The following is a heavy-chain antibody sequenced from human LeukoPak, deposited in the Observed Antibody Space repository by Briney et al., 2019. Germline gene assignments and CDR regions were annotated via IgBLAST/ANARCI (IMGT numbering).Heavy chain of an antibody. V-gene: IGHV4-34*01. J-gene: IGHJ5*02. CDR2: INHSGST. Sequence: PSETLSLTCAVSGGSFSGYYWSWIRQPPGKGLEWIGEINHSGSTNYNPSLKSRVTISVDTSKNQFSLKLSSVTAADTAVCYCARDGFSYYGSARGWFDPWGQGTLVTVSS. CDR1: GGSFSGYY. CDR3: ARDGFSYYGSARGWFDP. D-gene: IGHD3-10*01.